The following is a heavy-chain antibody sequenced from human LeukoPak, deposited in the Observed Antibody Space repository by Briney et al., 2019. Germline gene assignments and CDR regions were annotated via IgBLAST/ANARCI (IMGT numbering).Heavy chain of an antibody. Sequence: SETLSLTCAVYGGSFSGYYWSWIRQPPGKGLEWIGEINHSGSTNYNPSLKSRVTISVDTSKNQFSLKLSSVTATDTAVYYCASNGYSYDYWGQGTLVTVSS. V-gene: IGHV4-34*01. J-gene: IGHJ4*02. CDR1: GGSFSGYY. CDR3: ASNGYSYDY. CDR2: INHSGST. D-gene: IGHD5-18*01.